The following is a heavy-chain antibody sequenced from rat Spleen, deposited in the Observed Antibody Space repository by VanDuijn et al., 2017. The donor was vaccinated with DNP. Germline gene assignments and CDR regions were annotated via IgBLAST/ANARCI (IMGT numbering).Heavy chain of an antibody. Sequence: QVQLKESGPGLVQPSQALSLTCTVSGFSLTSNSVHWVRQSPGKGLEWMGIIWGDGNTDYNSALKSRLSINRDTSKSQVFLKMNSLQTDDTAIYYCTRESWGYVMDAWGQGASVTVSS. CDR1: GFSLTSNS. V-gene: IGHV2S75*01. CDR3: TRESWGYVMDA. D-gene: IGHD5-1*01. J-gene: IGHJ4*01. CDR2: IWGDGNT.